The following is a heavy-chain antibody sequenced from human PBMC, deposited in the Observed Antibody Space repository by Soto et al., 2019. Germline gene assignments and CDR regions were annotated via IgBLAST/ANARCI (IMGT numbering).Heavy chain of an antibody. CDR1: GFAFSAYA. CDR3: AKGRTFFDF. Sequence: GGSLRLSCAASGFAFSAYAMTWVRQAPGKGLEWVSDISDSDGGTHYAVSVKGRFTISRDNAKNTLYLQMDRLRVEDAAVYYCAKGRTFFDFWGQGTLVTVSS. V-gene: IGHV3-23*01. CDR2: ISDSDGGT. J-gene: IGHJ4*02.